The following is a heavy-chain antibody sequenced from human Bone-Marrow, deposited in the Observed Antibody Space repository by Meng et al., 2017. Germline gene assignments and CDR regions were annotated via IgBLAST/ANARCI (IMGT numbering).Heavy chain of an antibody. V-gene: IGHV3-23*01. CDR1: GFTLSSYA. Sequence: GESLKISCAASGFTLSSYAMSWVRQAPGKGLEWVSAISGSGGSTYYADSVKGRFTISRDNSKNTLYLQMNSLRDEDTAVYYCAKELRFLEWLIPIYYYGMDVWGQGTMVTVSS. CDR2: ISGSGGST. J-gene: IGHJ6*02. CDR3: AKELRFLEWLIPIYYYGMDV. D-gene: IGHD3-3*01.